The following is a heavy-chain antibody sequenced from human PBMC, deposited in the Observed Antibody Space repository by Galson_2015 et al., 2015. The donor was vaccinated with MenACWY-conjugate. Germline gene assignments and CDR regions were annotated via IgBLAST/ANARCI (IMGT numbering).Heavy chain of an antibody. J-gene: IGHJ3*01. CDR2: IKHDGSGK. CDR1: GFTFSSSW. V-gene: IGHV3-7*01. Sequence: SLSLSCAASGFTFSSSWMGWVRQAPGKGLEWVGNIKHDGSGKYYVDAVKGRFIISRDNAKNSVYLQMDSLRVEDTAVYYCARAKEQWLSKTFDLWGQGTMVTVSS. D-gene: IGHD6-19*01. CDR3: ARAKEQWLSKTFDL.